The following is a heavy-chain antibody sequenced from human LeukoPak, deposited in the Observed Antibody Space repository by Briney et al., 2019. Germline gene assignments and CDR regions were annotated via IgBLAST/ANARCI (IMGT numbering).Heavy chain of an antibody. J-gene: IGHJ4*02. Sequence: SETLSLTCTVSGGSINSYYWSWIRQPPGKGLEWIAYIYYSGSTSYNPSLKSRVTISVDTSKNQFSLKLSSVTAADTAVYYCARHSSGYSIDYWGQGTLVTVSS. V-gene: IGHV4-59*08. CDR3: ARHSSGYSIDY. D-gene: IGHD3-22*01. CDR2: IYYSGST. CDR1: GGSINSYY.